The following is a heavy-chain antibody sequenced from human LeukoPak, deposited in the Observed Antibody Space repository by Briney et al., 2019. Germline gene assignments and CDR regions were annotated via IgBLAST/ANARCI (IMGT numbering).Heavy chain of an antibody. CDR1: GGSISSSNW. CDR2: IYHSGST. V-gene: IGHV4-4*02. D-gene: IGHD3-22*01. Sequence: SEALSLTCAVSGGSISSSNWWSWVRQPPGKGLEWIGEIYHSGSTNYNPSLKSRVTISVDKSKNQFSLKLSSVTAADTAVYYCARGYRLGNYYDSSGYLVYWGQGTLVTVSS. J-gene: IGHJ4*02. CDR3: ARGYRLGNYYDSSGYLVY.